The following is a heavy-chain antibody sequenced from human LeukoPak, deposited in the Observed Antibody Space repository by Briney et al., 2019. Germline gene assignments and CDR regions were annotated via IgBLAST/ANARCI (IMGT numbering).Heavy chain of an antibody. CDR2: INHSGST. V-gene: IGHV4-34*01. J-gene: IGHJ4*02. D-gene: IGHD2-2*01. CDR1: GGSFSGYY. Sequence: PSETLSLTCAVYGGSFSGYYWSWNRQPPGKGLEWIGEINHSGSTNYNPSLKSRVTISVDTSKNQFSLKLSSVTAADTAVYYCARGRSQLPSNWGQGTLVTVSS. CDR3: ARGRSQLPSN.